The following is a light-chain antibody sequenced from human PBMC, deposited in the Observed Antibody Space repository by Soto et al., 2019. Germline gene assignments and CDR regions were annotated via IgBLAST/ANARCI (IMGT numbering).Light chain of an antibody. V-gene: IGKV3-15*01. J-gene: IGKJ5*01. CDR2: GAS. CDR1: QSVSGN. Sequence: EIVMTQSPATLSVSPGERATLSCRASQSVSGNLAWYQQKPGQAPRLLIYGASTRATGIPARFSGSGSGTEFTLTISRMQAEDFAVYYCQQYNNWPPITFGQGTRLEIK. CDR3: QQYNNWPPIT.